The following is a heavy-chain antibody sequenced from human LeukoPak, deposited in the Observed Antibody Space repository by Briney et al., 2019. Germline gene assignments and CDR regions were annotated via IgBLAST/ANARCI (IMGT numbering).Heavy chain of an antibody. Sequence: GGSLRLSCAASGFTFRTYAMSWVRQAPGKGLEWVSGISDSGGTTYYVDSVKGRFTISRDNSKNTLYLQINSLRAEDMALYYCAKSSDGSTSFDQWGQGTLVTASS. CDR2: ISDSGGTT. D-gene: IGHD2-2*01. CDR3: AKSSDGSTSFDQ. J-gene: IGHJ4*02. CDR1: GFTFRTYA. V-gene: IGHV3-23*01.